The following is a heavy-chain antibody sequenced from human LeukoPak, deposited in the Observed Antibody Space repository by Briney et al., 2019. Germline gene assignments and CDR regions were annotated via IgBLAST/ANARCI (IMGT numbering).Heavy chain of an antibody. CDR1: GGSISSYY. V-gene: IGHV4-59*01. J-gene: IGHJ4*02. CDR2: IYYSGST. Sequence: SETLSLTCTVSGGSISSYYWSWIRQPPGKGLEWIGYIYYSGSTNYNPSLKSRVTISMDTSKNFFSLQLRSVTTADTAIYYCARLFSGTHFDHWGQGTLATVSS. CDR3: ARLFSGTHFDH. D-gene: IGHD3-10*01.